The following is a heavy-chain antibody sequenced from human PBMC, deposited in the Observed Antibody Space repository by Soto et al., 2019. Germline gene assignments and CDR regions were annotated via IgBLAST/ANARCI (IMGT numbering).Heavy chain of an antibody. CDR3: ARKGPRAARPNH. CDR2: ISSSGTTT. Sequence: QEQLVESGGGLVRPGGSLRLSYAASGFTFCDYDMSWIRQAPGKGLEWVSCISSSGTTTYYADSVKGRFTISRDNVKNSLYVEMNSLRVEDTAVYYCARKGPRAARPNHWGQGTLVTVSS. D-gene: IGHD6-6*01. V-gene: IGHV3-11*01. J-gene: IGHJ5*02. CDR1: GFTFCDYD.